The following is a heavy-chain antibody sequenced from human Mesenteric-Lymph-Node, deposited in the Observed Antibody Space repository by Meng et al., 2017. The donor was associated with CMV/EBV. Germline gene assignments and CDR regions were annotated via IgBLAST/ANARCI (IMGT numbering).Heavy chain of an antibody. Sequence: GESLKISCAASGFTFSSYWMHWVRQAPGKGLEWVSSISSSSSYIYYADSVKGRFTISRDNAKNSLYLQMNSLRAEDTAVYYCASGYPSDYWGQGTLVTVSS. CDR3: ASGYPSDY. J-gene: IGHJ4*02. D-gene: IGHD5-12*01. CDR1: GFTFSSYW. V-gene: IGHV3-21*01. CDR2: ISSSSSYI.